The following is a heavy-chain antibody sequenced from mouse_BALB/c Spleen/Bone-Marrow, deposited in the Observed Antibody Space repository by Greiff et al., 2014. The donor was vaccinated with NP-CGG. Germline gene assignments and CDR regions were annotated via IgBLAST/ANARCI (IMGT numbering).Heavy chain of an antibody. Sequence: EVQGVESGGDLVKPGGSLKLSCAASGFTFSSYGMSWVRQTPDKRLEWVATISSGGSYTSYPDSVKGRFTISRDNAKNTLNLQMTSLKSEDTAMYYCARRRDYDYFDYWGQGTTLT. CDR2: ISSGGSYT. CDR1: GFTFSSYG. CDR3: ARRRDYDYFDY. V-gene: IGHV5-6*01. D-gene: IGHD2-4*01. J-gene: IGHJ2*01.